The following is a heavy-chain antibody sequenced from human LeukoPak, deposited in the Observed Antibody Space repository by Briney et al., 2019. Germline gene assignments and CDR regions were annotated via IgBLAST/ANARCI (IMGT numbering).Heavy chain of an antibody. J-gene: IGHJ3*02. CDR1: GGSISSGGYY. V-gene: IGHV4-31*03. Sequence: SETLSLTCTVSGGSISSGGYYWSWIRQHPGKGLEWVGYIYYSGSTYYNPSLKSRVTISVDTSKNKFSLKLSSVTAADTAVYYCARWYYDFWSGYYTEAFDIWGQGTMVTVSS. D-gene: IGHD3-3*01. CDR3: ARWYYDFWSGYYTEAFDI. CDR2: IYYSGST.